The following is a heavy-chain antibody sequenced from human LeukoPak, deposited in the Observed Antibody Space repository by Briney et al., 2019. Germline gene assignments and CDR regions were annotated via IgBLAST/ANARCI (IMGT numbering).Heavy chain of an antibody. CDR3: ARSTTVDGAKYYFDY. V-gene: IGHV3-49*03. D-gene: IGHD4-11*01. Sequence: PGGSLRLSCTASGFPFGDYAVSWIRQAPGKGLEWVGLVRSYTYGGTTEYAASVRGRFTIPRDDSKTIANLQMNSPNTEDTALYYCARSTTVDGAKYYFDYWGQGSLVTVSS. CDR2: VRSYTYGGTT. CDR1: GFPFGDYA. J-gene: IGHJ4*02.